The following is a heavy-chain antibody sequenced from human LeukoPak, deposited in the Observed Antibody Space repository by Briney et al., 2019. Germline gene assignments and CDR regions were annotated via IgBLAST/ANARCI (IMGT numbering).Heavy chain of an antibody. CDR3: AKDSLQWLVPTDFDY. D-gene: IGHD6-19*01. CDR2: ISGSGGST. Sequence: QPGGSLRLSCAASGFTFSSYAMSWVRQAPGKGLEWVSAISGSGGSTYYADFVKGRFTISRDNSKNTLYLQMNSLRAEDTAVYYCAKDSLQWLVPTDFDYWGQGTLVTVSS. CDR1: GFTFSSYA. J-gene: IGHJ4*02. V-gene: IGHV3-23*01.